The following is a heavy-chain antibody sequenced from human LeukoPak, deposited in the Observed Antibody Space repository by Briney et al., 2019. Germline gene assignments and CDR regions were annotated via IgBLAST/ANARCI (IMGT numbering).Heavy chain of an antibody. V-gene: IGHV3-30-3*01. J-gene: IGHJ4*02. CDR3: AREGYYGSGSPPSLYFDY. CDR2: TSSDLNVK. CDR1: GFTFRNYV. D-gene: IGHD3-10*01. Sequence: QSGESLGLSCAASGFTFRNYVIHWVRQAPGKGLEWVAVTSSDLNVKLYADSVKGRFTISRDNSRSTLYLQMNSLRPEDTAIYYCAREGYYGSGSPPSLYFDYWGQGTLVTVSS.